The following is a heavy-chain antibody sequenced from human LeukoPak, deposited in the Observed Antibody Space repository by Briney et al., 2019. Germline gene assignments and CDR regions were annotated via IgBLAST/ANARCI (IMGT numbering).Heavy chain of an antibody. CDR3: ARPHITMVRGKWGFDP. CDR2: INPSGGST. Sequence: VASVTVSCKASGYTFTIYYMHWVRQAPGQGLEWMGIINPSGGSTSYAQKFQGRVTMTRDTSTSTVYMELSSLRSEDTAVYYCARPHITMVRGKWGFDPWGQGTLVTVSS. J-gene: IGHJ5*02. V-gene: IGHV1-46*01. CDR1: GYTFTIYY. D-gene: IGHD3-10*01.